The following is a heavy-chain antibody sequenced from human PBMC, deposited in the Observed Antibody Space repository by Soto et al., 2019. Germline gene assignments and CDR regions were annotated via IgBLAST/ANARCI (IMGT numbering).Heavy chain of an antibody. CDR1: GFTFRSFT. J-gene: IGHJ5*02. Sequence: AGALRLSSAASGFTFRSFTMNWLRQAPGKGLEWVSTISSNSAYIYYTDALRGRFTISRDNAKNSLHLQMNSLRAEDTAVYYCTRDASRDSSARGWFDPWGPGTLVPVSS. D-gene: IGHD6-13*01. CDR2: ISSNSAYI. CDR3: TRDASRDSSARGWFDP. V-gene: IGHV3-21*01.